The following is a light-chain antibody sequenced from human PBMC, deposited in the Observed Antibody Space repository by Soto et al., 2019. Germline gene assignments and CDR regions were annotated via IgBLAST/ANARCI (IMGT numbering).Light chain of an antibody. Sequence: IQVTQSPSSLSAAVGDRVTITWRASQSISSYLNWYQQKPGKAPKLLIYAASSLQSGAPSRFSGSGSGTDFTLTISRLQPEDVATYYCQQSYSTPPTFGQGTKVDI. CDR2: AAS. V-gene: IGKV1-39*01. J-gene: IGKJ1*01. CDR3: QQSYSTPPT. CDR1: QSISSY.